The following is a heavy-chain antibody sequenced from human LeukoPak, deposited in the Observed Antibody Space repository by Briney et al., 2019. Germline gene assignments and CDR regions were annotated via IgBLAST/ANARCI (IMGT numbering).Heavy chain of an antibody. J-gene: IGHJ5*02. CDR1: GGSVSSRSYY. CDR2: IHYNGRT. V-gene: IGHV4-39*02. CDR3: ARDDNGDSNWFDP. Sequence: PSETLSLTCTVSGGSVSSRSYYWDWVRQPPGKGLEWIGAIHYNGRTFYNPSLRSRVTISVDTSKNQFSLKLSSVTTADTAVYYCARDDNGDSNWFDPWGQGTLVTVSS. D-gene: IGHD4/OR15-4a*01.